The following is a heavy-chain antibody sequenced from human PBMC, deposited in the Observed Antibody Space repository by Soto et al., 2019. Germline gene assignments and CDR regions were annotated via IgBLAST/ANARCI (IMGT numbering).Heavy chain of an antibody. CDR2: INAGIGNT. V-gene: IGHV1-3*01. CDR3: AREIQGRQQYSFDF. J-gene: IGHJ4*02. D-gene: IGHD5-18*01. CDR1: GYIFNNYV. Sequence: QVHHVQSGAEVKKPGASVNVSCKASGYIFNNYVLHWVRQAPGQRLEWMGWINAGIGNTGYSEKFRGRVTITRDTSTSTVFLDLSRLTSQDTAVYYCAREIQGRQQYSFDFWGQGTRVTVSS.